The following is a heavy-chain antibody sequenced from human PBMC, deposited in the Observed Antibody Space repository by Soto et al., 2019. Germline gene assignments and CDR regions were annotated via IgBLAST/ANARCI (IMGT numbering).Heavy chain of an antibody. V-gene: IGHV3-23*01. CDR3: AKDPLVNWNYVSYCDY. D-gene: IGHD1-7*01. CDR1: GFTFISYA. J-gene: IGHJ4*02. Sequence: GWSLRLSCASSGFTFISYAMSWVRQAPGKGLEWVSAISGSGGSTYYADSVKGRFTISRDNSKNTLYLQMNSLRAEDTAVYYCAKDPLVNWNYVSYCDYWGQGTLVTVSS. CDR2: ISGSGGST.